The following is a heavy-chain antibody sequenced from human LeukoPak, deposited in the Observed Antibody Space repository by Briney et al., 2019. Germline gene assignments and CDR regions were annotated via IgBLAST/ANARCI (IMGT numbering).Heavy chain of an antibody. D-gene: IGHD3-3*01. J-gene: IGHJ5*02. V-gene: IGHV4-31*03. CDR1: GGSISSGGYY. Sequence: SETLSLTCTVSGGSISSGGYYRSWIRQHPGKGLEWIGYIYYSGSTYYNPSLKSRVTISVDTSKNQFSLKLSSVTAADTAVYYCASERITIFGVSPGFDPWGQGTLVTVSS. CDR3: ASERITIFGVSPGFDP. CDR2: IYYSGST.